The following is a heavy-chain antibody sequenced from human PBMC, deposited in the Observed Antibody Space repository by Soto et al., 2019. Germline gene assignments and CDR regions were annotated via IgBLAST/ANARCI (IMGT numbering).Heavy chain of an antibody. CDR3: ARAKATVTTPGWFDP. Sequence: GGSLRLSCAASGFTFSSYGMHWVRQAPGKGLEWVAVIWYDGSNKYYADSVKGRFTISRDNSKNTLYLQMNSLRAEDTAVYYWARAKATVTTPGWFDPWGQGTLVTVSS. D-gene: IGHD4-17*01. CDR2: IWYDGSNK. CDR1: GFTFSSYG. J-gene: IGHJ5*02. V-gene: IGHV3-33*01.